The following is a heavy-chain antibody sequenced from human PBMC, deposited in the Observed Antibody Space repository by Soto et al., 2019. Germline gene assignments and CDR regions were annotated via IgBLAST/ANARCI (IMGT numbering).Heavy chain of an antibody. CDR3: ARGGDSNYLDY. CDR1: GGSFSGYY. J-gene: IGHJ4*02. V-gene: IGHV4-34*01. CDR2: INHSGST. Sequence: QVQLQQWGAGLLKPSETLSLTCAVYGGSFSGYYWSWIRQPPGKGLEWIGEINHSGSTNYNPSLKSRVTISVDTSKNQFSLKLSSVTAADKAVYYCARGGDSNYLDYWGQGTLVTVSA. D-gene: IGHD4-4*01.